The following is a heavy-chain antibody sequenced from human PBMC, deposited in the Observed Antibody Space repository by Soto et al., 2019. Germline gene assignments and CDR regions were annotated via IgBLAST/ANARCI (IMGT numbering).Heavy chain of an antibody. CDR1: GYIFNSYG. V-gene: IGHV1-18*01. D-gene: IGHD1-1*01. CDR3: VRDIEYDTVH. J-gene: IGHJ1*01. CDR2: INAKIGNI. Sequence: ASVKVSCKASGYIFNSYGISWVRQAPGQGLEWMGWINAKIGNINYAQKFQGRVTMTTDTSTSTAYIELRSLRFDASAFSLCVRDIEYDTVHWG.